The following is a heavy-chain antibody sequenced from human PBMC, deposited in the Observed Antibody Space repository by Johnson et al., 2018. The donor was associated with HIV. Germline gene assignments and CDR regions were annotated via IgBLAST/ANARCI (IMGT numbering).Heavy chain of an antibody. V-gene: IGHV3-30*14. Sequence: VQVVESGGGVVQPGGSLRLSYSASGFTFSNYAMHWVRQAPGKGLEWVAVISYDGSNKYYADSVKGRFTISRDNSKNTLYPQMNSLRAEDPAVCFCAGDSLAHDAFDIWGQGTMVTVSS. CDR3: AGDSLAHDAFDI. CDR1: GFTFSNYA. CDR2: ISYDGSNK. J-gene: IGHJ3*02.